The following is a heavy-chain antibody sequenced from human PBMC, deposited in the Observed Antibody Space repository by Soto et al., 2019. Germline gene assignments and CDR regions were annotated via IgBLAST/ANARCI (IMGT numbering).Heavy chain of an antibody. Sequence: GSLRLSCLASGFNFKKFAMSWVRQAPGEGLEWVSGISCCGGSTSYADSVKGRFSIARDDSTNTLSLQMNNLRVEDTAQYYCAKADGEQWLLPHLDKWGQGTLVTVSS. J-gene: IGHJ4*02. V-gene: IGHV3-23*01. CDR3: AKADGEQWLLPHLDK. CDR1: GFNFKKFA. CDR2: ISCCGGST. D-gene: IGHD6-19*01.